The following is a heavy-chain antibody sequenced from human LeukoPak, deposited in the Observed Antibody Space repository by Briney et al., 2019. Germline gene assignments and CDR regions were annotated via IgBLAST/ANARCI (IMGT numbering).Heavy chain of an antibody. CDR2: IISSGGST. D-gene: IGHD3-3*01. J-gene: IGHJ4*02. Sequence: PGGSLGLSCAASGFTFRTYAMSWVRQAPGKGLEWVSAIISSGGSTYYADSVKGRFTISRDNSKNTVYLQMNSLRAEDTAVYYCAKGGYYIGDYWGQGTLVTVSS. CDR1: GFTFRTYA. V-gene: IGHV3-23*01. CDR3: AKGGYYIGDY.